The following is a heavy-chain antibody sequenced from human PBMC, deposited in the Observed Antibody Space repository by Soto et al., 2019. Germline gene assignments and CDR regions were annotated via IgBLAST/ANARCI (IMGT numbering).Heavy chain of an antibody. CDR3: ARGPLQGRELLFDY. J-gene: IGHJ4*02. D-gene: IGHD1-7*01. CDR2: ISYDGSIQ. Sequence: QVQLVESGGGAVQPGRSLTLSCAASGFTLSSHSMHWVRHAPGKGLEWVAVISYDGSIQYYAASVKGRFTISRDTSKNTLHVEMHSLSAEDTGVYYCARGPLQGRELLFDYWGQGTLVTVSS. CDR1: GFTLSSHS. V-gene: IGHV3-30*04.